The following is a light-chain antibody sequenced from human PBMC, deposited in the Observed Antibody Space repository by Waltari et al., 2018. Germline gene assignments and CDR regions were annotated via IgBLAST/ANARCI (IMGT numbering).Light chain of an antibody. Sequence: QSVLTQPPSVSGAPGQRVTLSCTGSSSNIGGYSVSWYQQVPRTTPKLLIYQDNKRPSGVSDRFSVSKSGSSASLTITGLQTEDEADFYCLSYDSSLSVWVFGGGTRLTVL. J-gene: IGLJ2*01. CDR1: SSNIGGYS. CDR3: LSYDSSLSVWV. CDR2: QDN. V-gene: IGLV1-40*01.